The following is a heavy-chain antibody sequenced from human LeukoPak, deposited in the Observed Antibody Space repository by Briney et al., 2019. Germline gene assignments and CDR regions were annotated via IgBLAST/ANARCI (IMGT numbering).Heavy chain of an antibody. V-gene: IGHV4-61*01. J-gene: IGHJ4*02. D-gene: IGHD4-17*01. CDR3: ARVQFNGDYGSYYLDY. CDR1: GGSVSSGHYY. Sequence: PSETLSLTCTVSGGSVSSGHYYWSWIRQPPGKGLEWMGYMFYIVTTNYNPSLKSRVTISADTSRNQFSLKLSSVTAADTAVYYCARVQFNGDYGSYYLDYWGQGTLVTVSS. CDR2: MFYIVTT.